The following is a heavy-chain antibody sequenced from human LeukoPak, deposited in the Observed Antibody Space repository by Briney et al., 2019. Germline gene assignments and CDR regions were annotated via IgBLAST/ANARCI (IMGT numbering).Heavy chain of an antibody. D-gene: IGHD5-24*01. V-gene: IGHV4-34*01. CDR3: ARGWLSLDY. Sequence: SETLSLTCAVYGGSFSGYYWSWIRQPPGKGLEWIGEINHSGSTNYNPSLKSRVTISVDTSKNQFSLKLSPVTAADTAVYYCARGWLSLDYWGQGTLVTVSS. CDR2: INHSGST. CDR1: GGSFSGYY. J-gene: IGHJ4*02.